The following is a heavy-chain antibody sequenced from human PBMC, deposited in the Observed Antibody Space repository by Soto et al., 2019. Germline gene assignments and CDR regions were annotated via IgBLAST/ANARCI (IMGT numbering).Heavy chain of an antibody. CDR3: AKDRVLGSSSWLYYYYYGMDV. CDR1: GFTFSSYG. Sequence: PGGSLRLSCAASGFTFSSYGMHWVRQAPGKGLEWVAVISYDGSNKYYVDSVKGRFTISRDNSKNTLYLQMNSLRAEDTAVYYCAKDRVLGSSSWLYYYYYGMDVWGQGTTVTVSS. CDR2: ISYDGSNK. D-gene: IGHD6-13*01. V-gene: IGHV3-30*18. J-gene: IGHJ6*02.